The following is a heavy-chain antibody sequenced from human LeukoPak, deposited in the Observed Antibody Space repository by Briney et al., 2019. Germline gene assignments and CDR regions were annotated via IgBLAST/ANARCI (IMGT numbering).Heavy chain of an antibody. CDR1: GAPLSSYY. CDR2: IYYDGST. D-gene: IGHD5-12*01. CDR3: ASVRIYSGYDYYYYGMDV. Sequence: SETRSLTCTVSGAPLSSYYWSWIRQSPGKGLEWIGYIYYDGSTNYDPSLQSRVTISVDTSKNQFSVKLKSVTAADTAVYYCASVRIYSGYDYYYYGMDVWGQGTTVTVSS. J-gene: IGHJ6*02. V-gene: IGHV4-59*01.